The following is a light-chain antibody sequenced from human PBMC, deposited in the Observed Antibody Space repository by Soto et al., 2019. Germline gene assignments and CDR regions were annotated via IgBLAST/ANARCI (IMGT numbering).Light chain of an antibody. Sequence: EIVLTQSPATLSLSPGERATLSCRASQSVTSFLAWYQQKPGQAPRLLIYDVSKRATGIPARFSGSGSGTDFTLTISSLEPEDFAVYYCQRRINWPLTFGGGTKVEI. V-gene: IGKV3-11*01. CDR2: DVS. CDR3: QRRINWPLT. CDR1: QSVTSF. J-gene: IGKJ4*01.